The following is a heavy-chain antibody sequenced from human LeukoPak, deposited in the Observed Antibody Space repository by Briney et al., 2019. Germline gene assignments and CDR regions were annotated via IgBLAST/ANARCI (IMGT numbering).Heavy chain of an antibody. CDR2: INHSGST. J-gene: IGHJ4*02. CDR3: ARGRRYDILTGYRYFDY. D-gene: IGHD3-9*01. CDR1: GGSFSGYY. Sequence: SETLSLTCAVYGGSFSGYYWSWIRQPPGKGLEWIGEINHSGSTNYNPSLKSRVTISVDTSKNQFSLKLSSVTAADTAVYYCARGRRYDILTGYRYFDYWGQGTLVTVSS. V-gene: IGHV4-34*01.